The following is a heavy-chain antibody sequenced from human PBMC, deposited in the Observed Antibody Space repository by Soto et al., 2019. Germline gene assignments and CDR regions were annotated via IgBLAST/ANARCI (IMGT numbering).Heavy chain of an antibody. D-gene: IGHD5-18*01. V-gene: IGHV2-5*01. Sequence: QITLKESGPTLVKPTQTLTLTCTFSGFSLSTSGVGVGWIRQPPGKALEWLALIYWNDDKRYSPSLKSRLTITKDISKNQVVLTMTNMDPVDTATYYCAHRTTMVPFDYWGQGTLVTVSS. J-gene: IGHJ4*02. CDR1: GFSLSTSGVG. CDR2: IYWNDDK. CDR3: AHRTTMVPFDY.